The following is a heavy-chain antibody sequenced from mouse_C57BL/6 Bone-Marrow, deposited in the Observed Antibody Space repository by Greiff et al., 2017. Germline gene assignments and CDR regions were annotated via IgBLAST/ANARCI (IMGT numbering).Heavy chain of an antibody. V-gene: IGHV1-82*01. CDR2: IYPGDGDT. CDR1: GYAFSSSW. Sequence: QVQLQQSGPELVKPGASVKISCKASGYAFSSSWMNWVKQRPGKGLEWIGRIYPGDGDTNYNGKFKGKATLTADKSSSTAYMQLSSLTSEDSAVYVSARYSRNYFWYFDVWGTATTVTVSS. J-gene: IGHJ1*03. CDR3: ARYSRNYFWYFDV. D-gene: IGHD2-5*01.